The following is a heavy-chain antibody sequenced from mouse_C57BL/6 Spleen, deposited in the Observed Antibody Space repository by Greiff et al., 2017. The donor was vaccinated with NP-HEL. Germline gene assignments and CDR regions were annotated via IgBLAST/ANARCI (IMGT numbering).Heavy chain of an antibody. V-gene: IGHV5-17*01. CDR2: ISRGSSTI. CDR1: GFTFSNYG. CDR3: ARRDWGPLDY. D-gene: IGHD4-1*01. J-gene: IGHJ2*01. Sequence: EVQLLESGGGLVKPGGSLKLSCAASGFTFSNYGMHWVRQAPEKGLEWVAYISRGSSTIYYADTVKGRFTICRDNAKNTLFLQMTSLRSEHTAMYYCARRDWGPLDYGGQGTTLTVSS.